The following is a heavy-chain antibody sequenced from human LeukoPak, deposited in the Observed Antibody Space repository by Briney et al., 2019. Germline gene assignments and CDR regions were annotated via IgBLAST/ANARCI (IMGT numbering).Heavy chain of an antibody. CDR1: GFTFSSYA. V-gene: IGHV3-30-3*01. D-gene: IGHD2-15*01. CDR3: ARGYCSGGSCTKFDF. Sequence: GGSLRLSCAASGFTFSSYAMHWVCQAPGKGLEWVAVISYDGSNKYYADSVKGRFTISRDNSKNTLFLQMTSLRAEDTAVYHCARGYCSGGSCTKFDFWGQGTLVTVSS. CDR2: ISYDGSNK. J-gene: IGHJ4*02.